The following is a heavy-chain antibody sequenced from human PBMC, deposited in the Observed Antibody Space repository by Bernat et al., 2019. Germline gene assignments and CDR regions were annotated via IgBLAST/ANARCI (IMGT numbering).Heavy chain of an antibody. CDR2: IKSKTDGGTT. J-gene: IGHJ6*03. CDR3: TTPGYDCWSGYYKRWSYYYYYMDV. CDR1: GFTFSNAW. Sequence: EVQLVESGGGLVKPGGSLRLSCAASGFTFSNAWMSWVRQAPGKGLEWVGRIKSKTDGGTTDYAAPVKGRFTISRDDSKNTLYLQMNSLKTEDTAVYYCTTPGYDCWSGYYKRWSYYYYYMDVWGKGTTVTVSS. D-gene: IGHD3-3*01. V-gene: IGHV3-15*01.